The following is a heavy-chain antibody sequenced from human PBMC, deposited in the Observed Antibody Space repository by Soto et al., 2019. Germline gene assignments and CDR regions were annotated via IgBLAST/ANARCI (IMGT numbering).Heavy chain of an antibody. CDR1: GFSFSTFE. V-gene: IGHV3-23*01. D-gene: IGHD1-26*01. CDR2: ISDDGSRT. CDR3: VIGGWVDF. J-gene: IGHJ4*02. Sequence: EVQLLESGGGLVQPGGSLRLSCAASGFSFSTFEMSWVRQAPGRGLEWVSFISDDGSRTYYADAVKGRFTISRDNSKHTLYLQMTSLTAEDTAVYACVIGGWVDFGGQGTLVTVSS.